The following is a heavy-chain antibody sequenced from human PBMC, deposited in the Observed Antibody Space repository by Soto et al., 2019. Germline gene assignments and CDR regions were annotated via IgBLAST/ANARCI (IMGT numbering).Heavy chain of an antibody. CDR2: ISSSSSYI. D-gene: IGHD2-8*01. CDR1: GFTFSSYS. J-gene: IGHJ3*02. V-gene: IGHV3-21*01. Sequence: GGSLRLSCAASGFTFSSYSMNWVRQAPGKGLEWVSSISSSSSYIYYADSVKGRFTISRDNAKNSLYLQMNSLRAEDTAVYYCASIEIVLMVYANDAFDIWGQGTMVTVSS. CDR3: ASIEIVLMVYANDAFDI.